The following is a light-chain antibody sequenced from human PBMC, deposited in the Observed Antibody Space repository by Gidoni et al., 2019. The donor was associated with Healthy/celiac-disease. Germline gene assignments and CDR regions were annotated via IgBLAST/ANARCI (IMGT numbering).Light chain of an antibody. V-gene: IGKV1-8*01. CDR3: QQYYSYPPLT. J-gene: IGKJ2*01. CDR2: AAS. CDR1: QGISSY. Sequence: AIRMTQSPSSFSASTGDRVTITCRARQGISSYLAWYQQKPGKAPKLLIYAASTLQSGVPSRFSGSGSGTDFTLTISCLQSEDFATYYCQQYYSYPPLTFGQGTKLEIK.